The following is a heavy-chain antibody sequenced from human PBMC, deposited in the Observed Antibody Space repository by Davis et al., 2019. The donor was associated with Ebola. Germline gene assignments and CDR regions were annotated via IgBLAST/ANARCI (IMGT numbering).Heavy chain of an antibody. CDR3: ARGPWGGANRNWNDSPFDY. V-gene: IGHV3-30-3*01. CDR2: ISFDGINK. D-gene: IGHD1-1*01. CDR1: GFNLNSYA. J-gene: IGHJ4*02. Sequence: GESLKISCAASGFNLNSYAMHWVRQAPGKGLEWVAVISFDGINKSYADSVKGRFTISRDNSKNTLHLQMNSLRPNDTAVYYCARGPWGGANRNWNDSPFDYWGQGTLVTVSS.